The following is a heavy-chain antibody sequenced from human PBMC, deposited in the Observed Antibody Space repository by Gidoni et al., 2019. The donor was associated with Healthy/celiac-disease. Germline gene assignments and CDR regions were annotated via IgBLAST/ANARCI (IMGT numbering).Heavy chain of an antibody. J-gene: IGHJ6*02. CDR1: GYTFTSSY. Sequence: QVQLVQSGAEVKKPGASVKVSCKASGYTFTSSYMHLRRQAPGQGLEWMGIINPSGGSTSYAQKFQGRVTMTRDTSTRTVYMELSSLRSEDTAVYYCARDIGLGDIVVVVAATRGGMDVWGQGTTVTVSS. CDR3: ARDIGLGDIVVVVAATRGGMDV. V-gene: IGHV1-46*01. CDR2: INPSGGST. D-gene: IGHD2-15*01.